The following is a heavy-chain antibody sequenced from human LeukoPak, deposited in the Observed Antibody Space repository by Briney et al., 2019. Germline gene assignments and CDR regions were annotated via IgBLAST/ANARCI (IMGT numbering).Heavy chain of an antibody. CDR3: AKDLTFIVVVTAIHFDY. J-gene: IGHJ4*02. CDR2: ISGSGGST. D-gene: IGHD2-21*02. CDR1: GFTFSSYA. V-gene: IGHV3-23*01. Sequence: GGSLRHSCAASGFTFSSYAMSWVRQAPGKGLEWVSAISGSGGSTYYADSVKGRFTISRDNSKNTLYLQMNSLRAEDTAVYYCAKDLTFIVVVTAIHFDYWGQGTLVTVSS.